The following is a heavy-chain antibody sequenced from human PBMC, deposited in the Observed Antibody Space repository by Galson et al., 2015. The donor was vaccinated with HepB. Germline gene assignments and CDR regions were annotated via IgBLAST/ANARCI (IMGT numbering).Heavy chain of an antibody. Sequence: SVKVSCKASGYTFTSYGISWVRQAPGQGLEWMGWISAYNGNTNYAQKLQGRVTMTTDTSTSTAYMGLRSLRSDDTAVYYCATINYGSGSYYNAPLWYWGQGTLVTVSS. CDR2: ISAYNGNT. D-gene: IGHD3-10*01. CDR1: GYTFTSYG. V-gene: IGHV1-18*04. CDR3: ATINYGSGSYYNAPLWY. J-gene: IGHJ4*02.